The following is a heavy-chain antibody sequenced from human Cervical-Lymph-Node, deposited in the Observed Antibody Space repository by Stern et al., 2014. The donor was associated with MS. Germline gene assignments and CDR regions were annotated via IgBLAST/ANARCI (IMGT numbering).Heavy chain of an antibody. V-gene: IGHV5-51*01. CDR3: VRRRDSAGYDTFDL. Sequence: VQLEESGAEVKKPGESLKISCRTSGYTFSNFWIGWVRQMPGKGLEWMGVIYPADSDTTSSPSFQGQVTISADESISTAYLQWRSLKASDTAMYYCVRRRDSAGYDTFDLWGQGTMLIVSS. CDR2: IYPADSDT. D-gene: IGHD3-22*01. CDR1: GYTFSNFW. J-gene: IGHJ3*01.